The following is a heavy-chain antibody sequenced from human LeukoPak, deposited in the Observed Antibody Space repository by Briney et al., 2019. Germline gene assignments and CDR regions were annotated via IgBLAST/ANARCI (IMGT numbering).Heavy chain of an antibody. CDR2: IDPSDSYT. D-gene: IGHD3-10*01. CDR3: ARHTISDY. J-gene: IGHJ4*02. CDR1: GXSFSSYC. Sequence: GESLKISFKGSGXSFSSYCINWVRQMPGKGLEWMGRIDPSDSYTNYNPSFQGHVTISADKSISTAYLQWSSLKASDTAIYYCARHTISDYWGQGIQVTVSS. V-gene: IGHV5-10-1*01.